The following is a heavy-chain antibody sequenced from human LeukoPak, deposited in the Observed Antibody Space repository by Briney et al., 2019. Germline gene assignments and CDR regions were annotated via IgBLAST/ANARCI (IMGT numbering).Heavy chain of an antibody. J-gene: IGHJ4*02. CDR2: ISSTSASS. V-gene: IGHV3-64*04. D-gene: IGHD3-10*01. CDR1: GFTFSRYA. Sequence: GGPLRLSCSASGFTFSRYAMHRVRKAPGKGLEYVSAISSTSASSYYADSVKGRFTISRDNSKNTLYLQMNSLRAEDTAAYYCASLRSGTYTYFDYWGQGTLVTVSS. CDR3: ASLRSGTYTYFDY.